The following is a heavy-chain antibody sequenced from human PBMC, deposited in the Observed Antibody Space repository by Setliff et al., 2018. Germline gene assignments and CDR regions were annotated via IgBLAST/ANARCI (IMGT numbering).Heavy chain of an antibody. D-gene: IGHD3-3*01. CDR2: LHTSGSI. CDR1: GGSISSGTYY. Sequence: PSETLSLTCTVSGGSISSGTYYWSWIRQPAGKGLEWIGRLHTSGSIDYNPSLKSRVTISVDTSKNQFSLRLRSVTAADTAVYFCAKVITVFGVVIMENWFDPWGQGTLVTVSS. V-gene: IGHV4-61*02. J-gene: IGHJ5*02. CDR3: AKVITVFGVVIMENWFDP.